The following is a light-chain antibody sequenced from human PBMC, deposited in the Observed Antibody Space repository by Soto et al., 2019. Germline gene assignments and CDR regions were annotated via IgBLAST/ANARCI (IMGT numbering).Light chain of an antibody. CDR2: GTS. CDR1: QSVSSNY. CDR3: QQYGSSTRT. V-gene: IGKV3-20*01. Sequence: IVFQQSPGTLSLSPGERATLSFRASQSVSSNYLAWYQQKPGQAPRVLIYGTSIRASGVPERFSGGGSGTDFTLTISRLEPEDFAVYYCQQYGSSTRTFGQGTKVDIK. J-gene: IGKJ1*01.